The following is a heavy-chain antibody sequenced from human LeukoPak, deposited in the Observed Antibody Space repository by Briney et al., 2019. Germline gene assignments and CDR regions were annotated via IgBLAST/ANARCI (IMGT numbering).Heavy chain of an antibody. CDR2: IYYSGST. CDR3: ARQEEYSSGWYKY. V-gene: IGHV4-39*01. D-gene: IGHD6-19*01. Sequence: SETLSLTCTVPGGSISSSNYYWGWIRQPPGKGLEWIGSIYYSGSTYYNPSLKSRATILVDTSKNQFSLKLSSVTAADTAVYYCARQEEYSSGWYKYWGQGTLVTVSS. J-gene: IGHJ4*02. CDR1: GGSISSSNYY.